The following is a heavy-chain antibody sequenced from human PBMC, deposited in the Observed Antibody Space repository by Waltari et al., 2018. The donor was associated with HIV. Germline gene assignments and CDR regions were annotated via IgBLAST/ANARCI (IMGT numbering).Heavy chain of an antibody. CDR2: IYTSGST. Sequence: QLQLQESGPGLVKPSETLSLTCTVSGGSISRYYWSWLRQPAGKGLGWIGRIYTSGSTNYNPSLKSRVTMAVDTSKNQFSLKLSSVTAADTAVYYCARDGRWLAGNAFDIWGQGTMVTVSS. V-gene: IGHV4-4*07. CDR1: GGSISRYY. D-gene: IGHD6-19*01. J-gene: IGHJ3*02. CDR3: ARDGRWLAGNAFDI.